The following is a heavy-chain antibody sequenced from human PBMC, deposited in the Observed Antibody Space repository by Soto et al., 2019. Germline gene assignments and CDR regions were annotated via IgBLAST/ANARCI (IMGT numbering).Heavy chain of an antibody. Sequence: ASVKVSCKASGYTFTSYGISWVRQAPGQGLEWMGGISAYNGNTNYAQKLRGRVTMTTDTSTSTVYMELRSLRSDDTAVYYCARERDYYGSASYYPPRWFDPWGQGTLVTVSS. CDR3: ARERDYYGSASYYPPRWFDP. CDR1: GYTFTSYG. CDR2: ISAYNGNT. J-gene: IGHJ5*02. V-gene: IGHV1-18*01. D-gene: IGHD3-10*01.